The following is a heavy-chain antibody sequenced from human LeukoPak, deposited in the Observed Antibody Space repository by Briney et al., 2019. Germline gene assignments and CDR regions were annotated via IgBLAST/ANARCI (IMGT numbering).Heavy chain of an antibody. J-gene: IGHJ5*02. D-gene: IGHD3-22*01. V-gene: IGHV1-18*01. Sequence: ASVKVSCKASGYTFTSYGISWVRQAPGQGLEWMGWISAYNGNTNYAQKLQGRVTMTTDTSTSTAYMELRSLRSDDTAVYYCARDLGYYYESRVYSYDWFDPGAREPLVTVSS. CDR2: ISAYNGNT. CDR3: ARDLGYYYESRVYSYDWFDP. CDR1: GYTFTSYG.